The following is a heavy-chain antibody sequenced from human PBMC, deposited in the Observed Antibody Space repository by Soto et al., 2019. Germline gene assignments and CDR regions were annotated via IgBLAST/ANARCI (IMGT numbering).Heavy chain of an antibody. CDR3: AREPRYCRGGSCSITGDAYDI. J-gene: IGHJ3*02. D-gene: IGHD2-15*01. V-gene: IGHV3-66*01. Sequence: GGSLRLPCTASGLIVSNTYVNWVRQAPGKGLEWFSVISNRGDTHYADSVRGRFSLSRDISDNTLHLQMNNLRVEDTAVYYCAREPRYCRGGSCSITGDAYDIWGQGTMVTVSS. CDR2: ISNRGDT. CDR1: GLIVSNTY.